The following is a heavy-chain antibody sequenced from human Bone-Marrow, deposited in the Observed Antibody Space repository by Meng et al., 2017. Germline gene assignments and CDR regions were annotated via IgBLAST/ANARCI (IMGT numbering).Heavy chain of an antibody. D-gene: IGHD3-22*01. V-gene: IGHV1-24*01. J-gene: IGHJ4*02. CDR3: STDRGYYATDGYYYEFDY. Sequence: ASVKVSCKVSGYTLTELSMHWVRQAPGKGLEWMGGFDPEDGETIYAQKFQGRVTMTEDTSTDTAYMELSSLRSEDTAVYYCSTDRGYYATDGYYYEFDYWGQGTLVTVSS. CDR2: FDPEDGET. CDR1: GYTLTELS.